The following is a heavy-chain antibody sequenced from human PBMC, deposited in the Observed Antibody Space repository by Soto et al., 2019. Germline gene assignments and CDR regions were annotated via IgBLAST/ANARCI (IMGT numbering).Heavy chain of an antibody. J-gene: IGHJ4*02. Sequence: ASVKVSCKASGYMFTGYYMPSVRQAPGQGLEWMGWINPDSGGTNYQQKFQGRVNMTRDTSISTAYLELSSLRSDDTAVYCCTRKVDTFNFHYWGEGNLATV. CDR2: INPDSGGT. CDR1: GYMFTGYY. D-gene: IGHD5-18*01. CDR3: TRKVDTFNFHY. V-gene: IGHV1-2*02.